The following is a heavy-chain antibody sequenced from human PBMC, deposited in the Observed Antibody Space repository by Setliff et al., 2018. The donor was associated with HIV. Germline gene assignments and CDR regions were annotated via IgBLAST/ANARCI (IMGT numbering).Heavy chain of an antibody. V-gene: IGHV4-30-2*01. CDR3: ARGPGGIASY. CDR1: GGSISSGGYS. Sequence: SETLSLTCAVSGGSISSGGYSWSWIRQPPGKGLEWIGYIYHSVSTYYNPSLKSRVTISVDRSKNQFSLKLSSVTAADTAVYYCARGPGGIASYWGQGTLVTVSS. CDR2: IYHSVST. J-gene: IGHJ4*02. D-gene: IGHD6-13*01.